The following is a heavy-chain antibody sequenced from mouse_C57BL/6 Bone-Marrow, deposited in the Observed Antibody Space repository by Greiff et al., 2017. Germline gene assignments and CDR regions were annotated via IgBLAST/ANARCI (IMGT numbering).Heavy chain of an antibody. CDR3: ASDRQLRPYYFDY. CDR1: GYTFTSYW. D-gene: IGHD3-2*02. CDR2: IDPSDSYT. V-gene: IGHV1-50*01. Sequence: VQLQQPGAELVKPGASVKLSCKASGYTFTSYWMQWVKQRPGQGLEWIGEIDPSDSYTNYNQKFKGKATLTVDTSSSTAYMQLSSLTSEDSAVYYCASDRQLRPYYFDYWGQGTTLTVSS. J-gene: IGHJ2*01.